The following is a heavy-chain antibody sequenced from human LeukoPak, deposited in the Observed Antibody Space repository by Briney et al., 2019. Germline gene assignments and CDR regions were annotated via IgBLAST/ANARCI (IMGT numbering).Heavy chain of an antibody. CDR2: IDPSDSYT. CDR1: GYGFTSYW. J-gene: IGHJ4*02. V-gene: IGHV5-10-1*01. CDR3: ARRLVGYADYDLSIFDY. Sequence: GESLKISCKGSGYGFTSYWISWVRQMPGKGLEWMGRIDPSDSYTNYSPSFQGHVTISADKSISTAYLQWSSLKASDTAMYYCARRLVGYADYDLSIFDYWGQGTLVTVSS. D-gene: IGHD2-8*02.